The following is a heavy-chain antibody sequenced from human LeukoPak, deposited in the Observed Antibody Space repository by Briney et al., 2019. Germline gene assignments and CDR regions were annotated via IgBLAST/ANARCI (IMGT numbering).Heavy chain of an antibody. D-gene: IGHD6-19*01. Sequence: GGSLRLSCAASGFTVSSNYMSWVRQAPGKGLEWVSVIYSGGSTYYADSVKGRFTIPRDNSKNTLYLQMNSLRAEDTAVYYCARRGSSGCFDYWGQGTLVTVSS. CDR1: GFTVSSNY. V-gene: IGHV3-53*01. J-gene: IGHJ4*02. CDR2: IYSGGST. CDR3: ARRGSSGCFDY.